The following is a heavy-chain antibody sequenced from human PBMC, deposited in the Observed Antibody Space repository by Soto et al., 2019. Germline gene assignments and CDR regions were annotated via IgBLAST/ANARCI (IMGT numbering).Heavy chain of an antibody. V-gene: IGHV3-33*06. CDR2: IWYDGSNE. CDR1: GFTFSNYG. D-gene: IGHD4-4*01. CDR3: AKDYSNLCFDY. Sequence: PGGSLRLSCAASGFTFSNYGMHWVRQAPGKGLEWVAIIWYDGSNEYYADSVKGRFTISRDNSKNTLYLQMNSLRAEDTAVYYCAKDYSNLCFDYWGQGTLVTVSS. J-gene: IGHJ4*02.